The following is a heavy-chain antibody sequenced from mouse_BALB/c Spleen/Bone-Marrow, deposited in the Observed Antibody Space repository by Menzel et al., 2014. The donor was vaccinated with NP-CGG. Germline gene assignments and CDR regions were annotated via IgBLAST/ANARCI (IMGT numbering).Heavy chain of an antibody. Sequence: EVKLVESGGGLVQPEGSLRLSCATSGFTFTDYYMNWVRQPPGKALEGLVFIRNKAYGYTTEYSASVKGRFTISRDNSQNILYLQMNTLRAEDSAAYYCARDMGGLLFDSWGQGTTLSVSS. V-gene: IGHV7-3*02. J-gene: IGHJ2*01. CDR3: ARDMGGLLFDS. D-gene: IGHD1-1*01. CDR1: GFTFTDYY. CDR2: IRNKAYGYTT.